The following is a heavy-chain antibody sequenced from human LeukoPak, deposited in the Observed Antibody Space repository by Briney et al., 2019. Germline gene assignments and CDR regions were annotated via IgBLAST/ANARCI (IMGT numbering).Heavy chain of an antibody. CDR2: IYYSGST. D-gene: IGHD1-1*01. Sequence: SETLSLTCTVSGGSISSSSYYWGWIRQPPGKGLEWIGSIYYSGSTYYNPSLKSRVTISVDTSKNQFSLKLSSVTAADTAVYYCARGERFPEGYWGQGTLVTVSS. V-gene: IGHV4-39*07. J-gene: IGHJ4*02. CDR3: ARGERFPEGY. CDR1: GGSISSSSYY.